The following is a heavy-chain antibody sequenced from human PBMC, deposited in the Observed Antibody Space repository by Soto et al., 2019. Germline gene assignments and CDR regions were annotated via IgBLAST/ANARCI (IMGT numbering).Heavy chain of an antibody. CDR3: ARPARGYSGYDRYGPAAFDI. CDR1: GYKVSTWHNFTSYW. V-gene: IGHV5-51*01. Sequence: GESLKISCMGSGYKVSTWHNFTSYWIAWVRQMPGEGLEWMGIIYPGDSDTRYSPSFQGQVTISADKSINSVYLQWSSLKASDTAMYYCARPARGYSGYDRYGPAAFDIWGQGTMVTVSS. D-gene: IGHD5-12*01. J-gene: IGHJ3*02. CDR2: IYPGDSDT.